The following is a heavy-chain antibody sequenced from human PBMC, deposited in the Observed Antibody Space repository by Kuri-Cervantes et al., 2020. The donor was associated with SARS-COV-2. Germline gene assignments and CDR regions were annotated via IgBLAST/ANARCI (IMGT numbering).Heavy chain of an antibody. CDR2: ISWDGGST. D-gene: IGHD2-8*02. J-gene: IGHJ4*02. CDR3: AKDLRTPGAGPDY. CDR1: GFTFDDYT. Sequence: LSLTCAASGFTFDDYTMHWVRQAPGKGLEWVSLISWDGGSTYYAVSVRGRFTISRDNLNNILYLHMNSLRTEDTAVYFCAKDLRTPGAGPDYWGQGTLVTVSS. V-gene: IGHV3-43*01.